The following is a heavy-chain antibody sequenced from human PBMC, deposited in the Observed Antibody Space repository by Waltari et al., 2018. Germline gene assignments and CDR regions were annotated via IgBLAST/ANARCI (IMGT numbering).Heavy chain of an antibody. CDR2: MNPNSGNT. J-gene: IGHJ2*01. CDR3: ARGLSSSGLWYFDL. V-gene: IGHV1-8*01. CDR1: GYPFTSYD. Sequence: QVQLVQSGAEVKKPGASVQVSCTASGYPFTSYDINWVPQATGQGLEWMGWMNPNSGNTGYAQKCQGRVTMTRKTSISTAYMELSSLRSEDTAVYYCARGLSSSGLWYFDLWGRGTLVTVSS. D-gene: IGHD6-6*01.